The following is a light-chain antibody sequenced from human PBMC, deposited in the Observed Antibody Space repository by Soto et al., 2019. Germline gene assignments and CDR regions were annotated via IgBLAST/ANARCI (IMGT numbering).Light chain of an antibody. Sequence: QSVLTQPPSVSGAPGQRVTISCTGSSSNIGAGYDVHWYQQLPGTAPKLLIYGNSNRPSGVPDRFSASKSGTSASLAITGVQAEDEDDYYCQSYDSSLSGSYVFGTGTKLTVL. J-gene: IGLJ1*01. V-gene: IGLV1-40*01. CDR3: QSYDSSLSGSYV. CDR1: SSNIGAGYD. CDR2: GNS.